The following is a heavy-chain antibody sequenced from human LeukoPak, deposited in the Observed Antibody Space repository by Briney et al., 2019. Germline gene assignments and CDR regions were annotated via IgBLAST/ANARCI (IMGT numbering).Heavy chain of an antibody. Sequence: GGSLRLSCAASGFTFSSYGMHWVRQAPGKGLEWVAVISYDGSNKYYADSVKGRFTISRDNSKNTLYLQMNSLRAEDTAVYYCAKVGPSPYYYYYMDVWGKGTTVTVSS. D-gene: IGHD3-16*01. J-gene: IGHJ6*03. CDR3: AKVGPSPYYYYYMDV. CDR1: GFTFSSYG. CDR2: ISYDGSNK. V-gene: IGHV3-30*18.